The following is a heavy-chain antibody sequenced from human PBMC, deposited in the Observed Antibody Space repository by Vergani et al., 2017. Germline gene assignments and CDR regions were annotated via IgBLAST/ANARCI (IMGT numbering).Heavy chain of an antibody. Sequence: EVKLVESGGVVVQPGGSLRLSCAVSGFKFDEHSMHWVRQLPGKGPEWVSAISGSGGSTYYADSVKGRFTISRDNSKNTLYLQMNSLRAEDTAVYYCARGSYGGDNYDWGQGTLVTVSS. J-gene: IGHJ4*02. CDR2: ISGSGGST. D-gene: IGHD5-24*01. V-gene: IGHV3-23*04. CDR1: GFKFDEHS. CDR3: ARGSYGGDNYD.